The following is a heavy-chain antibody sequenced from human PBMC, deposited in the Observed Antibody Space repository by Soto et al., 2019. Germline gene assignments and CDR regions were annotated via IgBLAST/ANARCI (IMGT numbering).Heavy chain of an antibody. CDR3: ARDSSIAAADYYFDY. J-gene: IGHJ4*02. Sequence: GGSLRLSCAASGFTFSSYAMHWVRQAPGKGLEWVAVISYNGSDKKYADSVKGRFTISRDNSKNTLYLQMNSLRAEDTAVYYCARDSSIAAADYYFDYWGQGTPVTVSS. CDR1: GFTFSSYA. V-gene: IGHV3-30-3*01. CDR2: ISYNGSDK. D-gene: IGHD6-13*01.